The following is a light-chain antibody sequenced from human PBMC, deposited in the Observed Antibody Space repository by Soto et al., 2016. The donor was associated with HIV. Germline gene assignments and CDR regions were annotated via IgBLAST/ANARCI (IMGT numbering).Light chain of an antibody. CDR3: QQYNTYWT. Sequence: DIQMTQSPSTLSASVGDRVTITCRASQSISHWLAWYQQKPGEAPKLLIYKASALESGVPSRFSGSGSGTEFTLTISSLQPDDLATYYCQQYNTYWTFGQGTKVEIK. J-gene: IGKJ1*01. V-gene: IGKV1-5*03. CDR1: QSISHW. CDR2: KAS.